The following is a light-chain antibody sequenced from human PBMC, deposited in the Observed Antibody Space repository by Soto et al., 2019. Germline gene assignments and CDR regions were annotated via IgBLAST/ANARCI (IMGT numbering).Light chain of an antibody. CDR2: GAS. CDR1: QSVSSSY. V-gene: IGKV3-20*01. Sequence: IVLTQSPGTLSLSPGERATLSCRASQSVSSSYLAWYQQRPGQAPRLLIYGASGRATGVPDRFSGGGSGTDFTLTISRLEPEYFAVYYCQRYGSSPPITFGEGTRLEIK. J-gene: IGKJ5*01. CDR3: QRYGSSPPIT.